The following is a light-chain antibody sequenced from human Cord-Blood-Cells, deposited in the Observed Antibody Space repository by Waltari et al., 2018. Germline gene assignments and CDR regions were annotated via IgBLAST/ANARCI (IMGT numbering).Light chain of an antibody. J-gene: IGLJ2*01. V-gene: IGLV2-14*01. CDR2: DVR. Sequence: QSALTQPASVSGSPGQSITISCTGTSSDVGGYNYVSWYQQHPGKAPKLMIYDVRNRPSGVSNRCSGSKSGNTASLTTSGLQAEDEADYYCSSYTSSSTLVFGGGTKLTVL. CDR3: SSYTSSSTLV. CDR1: SSDVGGYNY.